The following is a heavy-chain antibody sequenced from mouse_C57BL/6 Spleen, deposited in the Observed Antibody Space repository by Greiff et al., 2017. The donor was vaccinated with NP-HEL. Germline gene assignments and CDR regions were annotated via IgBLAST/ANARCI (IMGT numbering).Heavy chain of an antibody. CDR3: ARREGRGYFDY. J-gene: IGHJ2*01. Sequence: VKLMESGPGLVQPSQSLSITCTVSGFSLTSYGVHWVRQSPGKGLEWLGVIWSGGSTDYNAAFISRLSISKDNSKSQVFFKMNSLQAADTAIYYCARREGRGYFDYWGQGTTLTVSS. CDR1: GFSLTSYG. D-gene: IGHD3-3*01. CDR2: IWSGGST. V-gene: IGHV2-2*01.